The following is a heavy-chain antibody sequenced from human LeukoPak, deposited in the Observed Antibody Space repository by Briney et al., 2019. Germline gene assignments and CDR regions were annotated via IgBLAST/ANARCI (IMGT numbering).Heavy chain of an antibody. Sequence: GGSLRLSCAASGFTFSSYAMSWVRQAPGKGLGWVSAISGSGGSTYYADSVKGRFTISRDNSKNTLYLKMNSLRAEDTAVYYCAKSGMTWSGYYEYYFDYWGQGTLVTVSS. CDR1: GFTFSSYA. V-gene: IGHV3-23*01. CDR2: ISGSGGST. CDR3: AKSGMTWSGYYEYYFDY. J-gene: IGHJ4*02. D-gene: IGHD3-3*01.